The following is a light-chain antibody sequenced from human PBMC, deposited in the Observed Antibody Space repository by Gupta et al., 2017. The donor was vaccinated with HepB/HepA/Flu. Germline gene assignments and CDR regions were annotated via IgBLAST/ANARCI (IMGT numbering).Light chain of an antibody. CDR3: QSYDSSRSVVV. V-gene: IGLV1-40*01. Sequence: QYVLTPPPSVSGAPGQRVTLSCTGSSSNIGAGYDEHWYQQLQGAPPKLLIYGTNNRPSGLPDRFSGSKSGTSASLAITVLQADEEADYYCQSYDSSRSVVVFGGGTKLTVL. CDR2: GTN. J-gene: IGLJ2*01. CDR1: SSNIGAGYD.